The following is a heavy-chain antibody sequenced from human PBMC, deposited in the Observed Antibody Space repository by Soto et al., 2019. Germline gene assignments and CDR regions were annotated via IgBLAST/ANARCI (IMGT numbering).Heavy chain of an antibody. CDR3: ARETDCSSTSCYYYYGMDV. CDR1: GFTFSSYS. D-gene: IGHD2-2*01. Sequence: GSLRLSCAASGFTFSSYSMNWVRQAPGKGLEWVSYISSSSSTIYYADSVKGRFTISRDNAKNSLYLQMNSLRAEDTAVYYCARETDCSSTSCYYYYGMDVWGQGTTVTVSS. J-gene: IGHJ6*02. V-gene: IGHV3-48*04. CDR2: ISSSSSTI.